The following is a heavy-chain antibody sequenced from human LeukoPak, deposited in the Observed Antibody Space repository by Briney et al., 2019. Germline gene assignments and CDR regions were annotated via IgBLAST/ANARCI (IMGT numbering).Heavy chain of an antibody. D-gene: IGHD2-15*01. Sequence: GGSLRLSCAASGFTLSRYWMSWVRQTPGKGLEWVATMNHDGSEIYHVDSVKGRFTISKDNAKKSLYLQMNNLRAEDTAVYYCRTWKQGYCSGYSCYNAFHIWGQGTMVTVSS. CDR3: RTWKQGYCSGYSCYNAFHI. CDR1: GFTLSRYW. CDR2: MNHDGSEI. J-gene: IGHJ3*02. V-gene: IGHV3-7*01.